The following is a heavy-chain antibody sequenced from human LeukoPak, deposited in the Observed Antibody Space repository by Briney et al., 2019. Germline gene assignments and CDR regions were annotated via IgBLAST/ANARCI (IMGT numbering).Heavy chain of an antibody. CDR2: IYYSGTT. D-gene: IGHD6-13*01. CDR3: ASHAAVDAFEI. J-gene: IGHJ3*02. Sequence: SETLSLTCTVSGGSISSSYWSWIRQPPGKGLEWIGYIYYSGTTNYNPSLKSRVTISVDTSKNQFSLILSSVTAADTAVYYCASHAAVDAFEIWGQGTMVTVFS. V-gene: IGHV4-59*01. CDR1: GGSISSSY.